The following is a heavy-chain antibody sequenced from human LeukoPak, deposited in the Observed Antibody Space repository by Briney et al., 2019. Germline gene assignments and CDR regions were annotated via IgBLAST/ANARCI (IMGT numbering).Heavy chain of an antibody. Sequence: GGSLRLSCAASGFTFSSYSMNCVRQAPGKGLEWVSSISGSSYYIYYADSVKGRFTISRDNSKNTLYLQMNSLRAEDTAVYYCAKKGYYDGSGYYMYYFDHWGQGTLVTVSS. CDR2: ISGSSYYI. CDR3: AKKGYYDGSGYYMYYFDH. D-gene: IGHD3-22*01. CDR1: GFTFSSYS. V-gene: IGHV3-21*04. J-gene: IGHJ4*02.